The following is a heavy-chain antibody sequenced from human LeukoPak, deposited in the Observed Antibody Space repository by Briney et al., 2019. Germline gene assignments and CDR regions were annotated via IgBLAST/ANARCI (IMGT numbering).Heavy chain of an antibody. Sequence: QPGGSLRLSCAASGFTFSNYAVSWVRQAPGKGLDWVSVISGPGTSTPYGNSVKGRFTISRDNSKNTVFLQMNSLRAEDTAVYYCARGGWVSSDAFDVWGQGTMVTVSS. CDR3: ARGGWVSSDAFDV. CDR2: ISGPGTST. V-gene: IGHV3-23*01. J-gene: IGHJ3*01. CDR1: GFTFSNYA. D-gene: IGHD5/OR15-5a*01.